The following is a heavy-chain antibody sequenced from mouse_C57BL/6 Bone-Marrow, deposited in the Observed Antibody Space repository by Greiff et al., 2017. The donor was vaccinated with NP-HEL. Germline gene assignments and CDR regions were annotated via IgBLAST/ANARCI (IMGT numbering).Heavy chain of an antibody. CDR2: IDPEDGDT. CDR1: GFNIKDYY. Sequence: EVLLEESGAELVKPGASVKFSCTASGFNIKDYYMHWVKQRTEQGLEWIGMIDPEDGDTKYAPKFQGKATITADTSSNTAYLQLSSLTAEDTAVYYCARDYDGYTAWFAYWGQGTLVTVSA. CDR3: ARDYDGYTAWFAY. V-gene: IGHV14-2*01. D-gene: IGHD2-3*01. J-gene: IGHJ3*01.